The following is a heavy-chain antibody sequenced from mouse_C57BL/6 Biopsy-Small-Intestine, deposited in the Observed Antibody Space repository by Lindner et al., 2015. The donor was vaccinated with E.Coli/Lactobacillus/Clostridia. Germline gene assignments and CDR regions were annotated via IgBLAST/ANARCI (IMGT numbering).Heavy chain of an antibody. J-gene: IGHJ4*01. CDR1: GYTFRDYY. D-gene: IGHD1-1*01. V-gene: IGHV1-84*02. CDR3: ARTAEDYYYYGMDV. Sequence: SVKVSCKASGYTFRDYYIHWVRQAPGQGLEWMGWINPNSGGTNYAQKFQGRFTMTSDTSTSTVHMELSRLTSDDTAVYYCARTAEDYYYYGMDVWGQGTTVTVSS. CDR2: INPNSGGT.